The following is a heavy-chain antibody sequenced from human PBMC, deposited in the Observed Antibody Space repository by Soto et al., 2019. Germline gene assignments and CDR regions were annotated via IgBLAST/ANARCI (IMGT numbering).Heavy chain of an antibody. CDR1: GGSFSGYY. Sequence: SETLSLTCAVYGGSFSGYYWSWIRQPPGKGLEWIGEINHSGSTNYNPSLKSRVTMSVDTSKNQFSLRLSSVTAADTAVYYCARSEATVLDYWGQGTLVTVSS. V-gene: IGHV4-34*01. D-gene: IGHD4-17*01. J-gene: IGHJ4*02. CDR2: INHSGST. CDR3: ARSEATVLDY.